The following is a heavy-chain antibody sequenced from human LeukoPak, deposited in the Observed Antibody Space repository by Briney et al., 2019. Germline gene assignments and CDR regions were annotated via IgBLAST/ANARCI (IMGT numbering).Heavy chain of an antibody. CDR3: ARIHLFLDRGLIRGVDF. J-gene: IGHJ4*02. Sequence: GGSLRLSCSASGFLVSSKYMSWVRQAPGKGLEWVSVIYSGGSTYYADSVKGRFTISRDNSKNTVYLQMDSLGAEDTAVYYCARIHLFLDRGLIRGVDFWGQGTLVSVSP. CDR2: IYSGGST. CDR1: GFLVSSKY. D-gene: IGHD3-10*01. V-gene: IGHV3-66*01.